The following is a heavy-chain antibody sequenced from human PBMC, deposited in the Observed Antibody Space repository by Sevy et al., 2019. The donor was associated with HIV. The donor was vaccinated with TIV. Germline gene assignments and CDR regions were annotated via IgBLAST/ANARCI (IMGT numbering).Heavy chain of an antibody. V-gene: IGHV3-23*01. CDR3: AREPSLGYTRSHYYDAMDV. CDR1: EFTLSGNA. Sequence: GGSLRLSCAVSEFTLSGNAMIWVRQAPGKGLEWVSGISGTAGNTYYADSVKGRFTIFRDNSKSTLYLQMNSLRAEDTAVYYCAREPSLGYTRSHYYDAMDVWGQGTTVTVSS. D-gene: IGHD3-16*01. J-gene: IGHJ6*02. CDR2: ISGTAGNT.